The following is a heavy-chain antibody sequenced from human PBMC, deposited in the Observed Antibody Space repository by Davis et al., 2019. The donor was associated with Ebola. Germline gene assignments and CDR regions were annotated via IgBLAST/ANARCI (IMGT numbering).Heavy chain of an antibody. J-gene: IGHJ4*02. CDR3: ARLESVMGLDY. V-gene: IGHV4-59*08. CDR2: IYYSGST. CDR1: GGSISSYY. Sequence: MPSETLSLTCTVSGGSISSYYWSWIRQPPGQGLEWIGYIYYSGSTNYNPSLKSRVTISVDTSKNQFSLKLSSVTAADTAVYYCARLESVMGLDYWGQGTLVTVSS. D-gene: IGHD2-8*01.